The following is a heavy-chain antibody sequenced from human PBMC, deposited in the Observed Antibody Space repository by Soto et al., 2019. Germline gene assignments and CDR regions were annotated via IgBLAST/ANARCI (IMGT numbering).Heavy chain of an antibody. D-gene: IGHD2-15*01. V-gene: IGHV5-51*01. CDR2: INPGDSDT. CDR1: GYSFTSYW. J-gene: IGHJ4*02. Sequence: PGESLKISCQGSGYSFTSYWIGWVRQMPGKGLEWMGIINPGDSDTGDSPSFQGQVTISADKSISTAYLQWSSLKASDTAIYYCARHRRYCSGGSCYPGYFDYWGQGTLVTVSS. CDR3: ARHRRYCSGGSCYPGYFDY.